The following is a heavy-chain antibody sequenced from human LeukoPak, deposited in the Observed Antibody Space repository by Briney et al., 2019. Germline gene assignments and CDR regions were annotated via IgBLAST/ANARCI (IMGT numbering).Heavy chain of an antibody. V-gene: IGHV4-34*01. CDR3: AKGGGYEDQYYYYYLDV. CDR2: INHSGST. CDR1: GGSFSGYY. Sequence: SETLSLTCAVYGGSFSGYYWSWIRQPPGKGLEWIGEINHSGSTNYNPALKSRVTISVDTSKNQFSLKLRSVTAADTAMYYCAKGGGYEDQYYYYYLDVWGKGTTVTISS. D-gene: IGHD5-12*01. J-gene: IGHJ6*03.